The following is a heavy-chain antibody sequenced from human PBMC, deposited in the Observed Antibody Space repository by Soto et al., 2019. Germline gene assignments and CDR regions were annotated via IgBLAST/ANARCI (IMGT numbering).Heavy chain of an antibody. Sequence: SETLSLTCAVYGGSFSGYYWSWIRQPPGKGLEWIGEINHSGSTNYNPPLKSRVTISVDTSKNQFSLKLSSVTAADTAVYYCARPGASGSSPPNAFDIWGQGTMVTVSS. D-gene: IGHD1-26*01. CDR1: GGSFSGYY. CDR2: INHSGST. CDR3: ARPGASGSSPPNAFDI. V-gene: IGHV4-34*01. J-gene: IGHJ3*02.